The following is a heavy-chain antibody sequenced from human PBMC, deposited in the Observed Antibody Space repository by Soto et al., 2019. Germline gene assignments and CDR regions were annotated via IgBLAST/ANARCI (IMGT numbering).Heavy chain of an antibody. D-gene: IGHD3-22*01. V-gene: IGHV1-69*01. Sequence: QIQLLQSGAELKKPGSSVKVSCKASGGTFSRYALNWMRQAPGQGPEWMGGIVPMFGKANYAQKFQGRVTITADESTSTAYMELSSLRSEDTAMYYCARGLDYDSSAFYFFFWGQGTLVTVSS. J-gene: IGHJ4*02. CDR3: ARGLDYDSSAFYFFF. CDR1: GGTFSRYA. CDR2: IVPMFGKA.